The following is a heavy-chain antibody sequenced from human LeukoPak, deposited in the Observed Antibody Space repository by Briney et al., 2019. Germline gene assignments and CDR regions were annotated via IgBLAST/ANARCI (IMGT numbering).Heavy chain of an antibody. Sequence: GGSLRLSCSTSGSTFGAYAMSWVRQAPGKWLEWVGFIQAKAYGGATKYGASVTGKFSISRDDSQSIANLQMNDLKTEDTAVYYCTRAPHPRCSSSGCYLDYWGQGTLVTVSS. V-gene: IGHV3-49*04. CDR2: IQAKAYGGAT. CDR3: TRAPHPRCSSSGCYLDY. D-gene: IGHD2-2*01. J-gene: IGHJ4*02. CDR1: GSTFGAYA.